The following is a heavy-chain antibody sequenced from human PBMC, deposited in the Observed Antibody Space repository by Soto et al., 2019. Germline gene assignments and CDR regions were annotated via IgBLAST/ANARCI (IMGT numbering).Heavy chain of an antibody. J-gene: IGHJ5*02. CDR3: ARKDKSGYFNWFDP. Sequence: PGESLKNSWRTSGYRFTSYWIAWVRQMPSKGLEWMGIIFPSDSDTRYSPSFQGQVTISADRSTSTVFLQWASLKASDTAVYFCARKDKSGYFNWFDPWGQGTLVTVS. V-gene: IGHV5-51*01. CDR1: GYRFTSYW. CDR2: IFPSDSDT. D-gene: IGHD3-22*01.